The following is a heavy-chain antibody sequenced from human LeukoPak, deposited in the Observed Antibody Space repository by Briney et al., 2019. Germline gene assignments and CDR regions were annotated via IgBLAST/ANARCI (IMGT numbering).Heavy chain of an antibody. CDR3: VGSNIAAV. J-gene: IGHJ4*02. CDR2: INHDGSEK. V-gene: IGHV3-7*01. Sequence: GGSLRLSCAASGFTFSRYWMNWVRRAPGKGPEWVANINHDGSEKYYVDSVKGRFTISRDNAKNSLYLQMNSLRAEDTADYYCVGSNIAAVWGQGTLVTVSS. D-gene: IGHD6-13*01. CDR1: GFTFSRYW.